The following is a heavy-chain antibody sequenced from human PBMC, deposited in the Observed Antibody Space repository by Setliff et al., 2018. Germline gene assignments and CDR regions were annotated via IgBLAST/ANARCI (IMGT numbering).Heavy chain of an antibody. CDR1: GDSIRSSRYY. CDR2: IYSSGYT. J-gene: IGHJ4*02. CDR3: ARDPPRVAARPGY. Sequence: PSETLSLTCTVSGDSIRSSRYYWGWIRQPPGRGLEWIGSIYSSGYTYYNPSLKRRVTISVDTTKNQSSLQLNSVTAADTAVYYCARDPPRVAARPGYWGQGTLVTVSS. V-gene: IGHV4-39*07. D-gene: IGHD6-6*01.